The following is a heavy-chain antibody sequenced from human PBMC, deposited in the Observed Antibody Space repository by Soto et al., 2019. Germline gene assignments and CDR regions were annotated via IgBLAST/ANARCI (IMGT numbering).Heavy chain of an antibody. D-gene: IGHD3-16*01. CDR3: TRDANSRDDSAYYDVFNI. CDR2: IRKDGSQE. V-gene: IGHV3-7*05. J-gene: IGHJ3*02. Sequence: DVQLTESGGGLVQPGGSLRLSCGASGFSFGSDWMAWVRQAPGKGLEWVAKIRKDGSQENYADSVRGRFSVSRDNAKDSLYLQMNSLRLEDTAVYYCTRDANSRDDSAYYDVFNIWGQGTMVTVSS. CDR1: GFSFGSDW.